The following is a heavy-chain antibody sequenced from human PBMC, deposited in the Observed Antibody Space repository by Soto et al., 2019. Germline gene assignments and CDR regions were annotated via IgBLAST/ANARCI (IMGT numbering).Heavy chain of an antibody. CDR1: GVTVKSSG. Sequence: GVTVKSSGVHVSLKDRGKGMVWVSRINSDGSSTSFEDSVKCRFTISRDNSKNTLYLQMNSLRAEDTAVYYCAKDRHDLEWLFDYWGQGTLVTVS. V-gene: IGHV3-74*01. J-gene: IGHJ4*02. D-gene: IGHD3-3*01. CDR3: AKDRHDLEWLFDY. CDR2: INSDGSST.